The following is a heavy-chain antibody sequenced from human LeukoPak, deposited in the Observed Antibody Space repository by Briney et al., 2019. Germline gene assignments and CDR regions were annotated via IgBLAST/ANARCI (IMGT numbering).Heavy chain of an antibody. D-gene: IGHD3-3*01. Sequence: GGSLRLSCAASGFTFSSYSMNWVRQAPGKGLEWVSFITSSSDYIYYADSVEGRFTISRDNAKNSLYLQMNSLRAEDTAVYYCARGAGSGQHTYYYYMDVWGKGTTVTVSS. CDR1: GFTFSSYS. CDR3: ARGAGSGQHTYYYYMDV. V-gene: IGHV3-21*01. CDR2: ITSSSDYI. J-gene: IGHJ6*03.